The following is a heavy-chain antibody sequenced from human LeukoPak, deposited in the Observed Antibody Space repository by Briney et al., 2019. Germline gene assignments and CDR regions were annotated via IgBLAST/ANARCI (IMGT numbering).Heavy chain of an antibody. CDR3: ARAGCSTTNCYDAFDT. Sequence: ASVKVSCKASGGPFSSYEFSWVRQAPGQGLEWMGRIIPIVGIAKYAQKFQGRVTITADKSTSTAYMELSSLRSEDTAVYYCARAGCSTTNCYDAFDTWGQGTMVTVSS. V-gene: IGHV1-69*04. D-gene: IGHD2-2*01. J-gene: IGHJ3*02. CDR1: GGPFSSYE. CDR2: IIPIVGIA.